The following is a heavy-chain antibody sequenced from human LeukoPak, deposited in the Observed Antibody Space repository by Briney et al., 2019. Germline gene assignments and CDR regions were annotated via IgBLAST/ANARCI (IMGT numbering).Heavy chain of an antibody. J-gene: IGHJ4*02. D-gene: IGHD3-10*01. CDR2: ISGSGGST. CDR3: AKTGMVRGVIDYFDY. V-gene: IGHV3-23*01. CDR1: GFTFSSYV. Sequence: GGSLRLSCAASGFTFSSYVMSWVRQAPGKGLEWVSAISGSGGSTYYADSVKGRFTISRDNSKNTLYLQMNSLRAEDTAVYYCAKTGMVRGVIDYFDYWGQGTLVTVSS.